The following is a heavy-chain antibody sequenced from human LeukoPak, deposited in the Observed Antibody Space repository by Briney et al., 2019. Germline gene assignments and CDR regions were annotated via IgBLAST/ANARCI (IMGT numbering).Heavy chain of an antibody. Sequence: ASVTVSCTASGYTFTSYNMHWVRQAPGQGLEWMGIINPSGGSTSYAQKFQDRVTMTRDTSTSTVYMELSSLRSEDTAVYYCARDVASSGYYWDWGQGTLVTVSS. J-gene: IGHJ4*02. CDR3: ARDVASSGYYWD. V-gene: IGHV1-46*01. D-gene: IGHD3-22*01. CDR1: GYTFTSYN. CDR2: INPSGGST.